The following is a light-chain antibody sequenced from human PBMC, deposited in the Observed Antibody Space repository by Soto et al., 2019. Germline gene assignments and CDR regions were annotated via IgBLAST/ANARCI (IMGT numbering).Light chain of an antibody. CDR1: QSVSSSY. CDR3: QQYGRSLT. J-gene: IGKJ4*01. CDR2: GAS. V-gene: IGKV3-20*01. Sequence: EIVLTQSPGTLSLSPGERATLSCRASQSVSSSYLAWYQQKPGQAPRLLIYGASNRATGIPDRFSGSGSGTDFTLTISRLAPEDFAVYYCQQYGRSLTFGGGTKVEIK.